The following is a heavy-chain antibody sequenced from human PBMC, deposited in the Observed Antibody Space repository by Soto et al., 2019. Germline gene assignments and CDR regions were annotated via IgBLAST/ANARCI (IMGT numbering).Heavy chain of an antibody. Sequence: SVKVSCKASGGTFSSYAISWVRQAPGQGLEWMGGIIPIFGTANYAQKFQGRVTITADESTSTAYMELSSLRSEDTAVYYCARGLRFLGTTPGGMDVWGQGTTVTVS. CDR1: GGTFSSYA. CDR2: IIPIFGTA. J-gene: IGHJ6*02. V-gene: IGHV1-69*13. CDR3: ARGLRFLGTTPGGMDV. D-gene: IGHD3-3*01.